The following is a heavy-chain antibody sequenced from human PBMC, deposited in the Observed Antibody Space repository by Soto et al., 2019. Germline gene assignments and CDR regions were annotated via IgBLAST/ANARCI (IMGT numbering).Heavy chain of an antibody. CDR3: ARWDIVADIVVVPAAR. Sequence: GESLKISCKGSGYSFTSYWIGWVRQMPGKGLEWMGIIYPGDSDTRYSPSFQGQVTISADKSISTAYLQWSSLKASDTAMYYCARWDIVADIVVVPAARWGQGTLVTVSS. V-gene: IGHV5-51*01. CDR2: IYPGDSDT. D-gene: IGHD2-2*01. CDR1: GYSFTSYW. J-gene: IGHJ4*02.